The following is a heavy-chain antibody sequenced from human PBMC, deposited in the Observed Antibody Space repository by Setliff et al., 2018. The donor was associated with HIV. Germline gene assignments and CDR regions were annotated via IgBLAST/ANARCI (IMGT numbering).Heavy chain of an antibody. CDR3: ARSLTSTTMTVVYMGLGAFDI. Sequence: SETLSLTCTVSGGSIRTGDYYWNWIRQRPGKGLEWIGYISYSGSTNYNPSLKSRVTISVDTSKNQFSLKLSSVTAADTAMYYCARSLTSTTMTVVYMGLGAFDIWGQGTMVTVSS. CDR2: ISYSGST. CDR1: GGSIRTGDYY. V-gene: IGHV4-30-4*08. J-gene: IGHJ3*02. D-gene: IGHD3-22*01.